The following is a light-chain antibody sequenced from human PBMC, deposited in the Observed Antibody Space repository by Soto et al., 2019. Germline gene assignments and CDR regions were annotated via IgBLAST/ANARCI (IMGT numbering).Light chain of an antibody. CDR2: DNN. Sequence: QAVVTQPPSVSGAPGQRVTISCTGSSSNIGAGFDVHWYRHLPGTALKLLIYDNNNRPSGVPDRFSGSRSGTSASLAITGLQAEDEAHYYCQSYDSTLSGSIFGGGTKLTVL. CDR1: SSNIGAGFD. CDR3: QSYDSTLSGSI. V-gene: IGLV1-40*01. J-gene: IGLJ2*01.